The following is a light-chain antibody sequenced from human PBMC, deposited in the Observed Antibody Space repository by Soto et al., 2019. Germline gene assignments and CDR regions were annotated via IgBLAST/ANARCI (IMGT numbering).Light chain of an antibody. V-gene: IGKV1-39*01. CDR2: AAS. J-gene: IGKJ1*01. Sequence: DIQMTQSPSSLSASVGDRITIPCRASQNITTNLNWYQQKTGNPPKLLIYAASSLQTGVPSTFSGSGAGTEFDLTIVDLQPEDFATYYCQQSYSTLTWTFGQGTKVEI. CDR3: QQSYSTLTWT. CDR1: QNITTN.